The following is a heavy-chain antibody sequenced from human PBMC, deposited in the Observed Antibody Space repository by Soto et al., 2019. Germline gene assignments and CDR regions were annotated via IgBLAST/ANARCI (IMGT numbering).Heavy chain of an antibody. CDR3: ARGSGSINWNDVSDAFDI. CDR1: GYTFTSYG. Sequence: GASVKVSCKASGYTFTSYGISWVRQAPGQGLEWMGWISAYNGNTNYAQKFQGRVTMTTDTSTSTAYMELRSLRSDDTAVYYCARGSGSINWNDVSDAFDIWGQGTMVTVSS. D-gene: IGHD1-20*01. J-gene: IGHJ3*02. V-gene: IGHV1-18*01. CDR2: ISAYNGNT.